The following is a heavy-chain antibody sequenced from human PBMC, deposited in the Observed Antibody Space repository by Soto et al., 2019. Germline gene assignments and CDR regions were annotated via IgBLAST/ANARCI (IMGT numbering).Heavy chain of an antibody. Sequence: QVQLQESGPGLVKPSQTLSLTCTVSGGSISSGGYYWSWIRQHPGKGLEWSGYIYYSGSTYYNPSLKSLVTISVDTSKNQFSLKLSSVTAADTAVYYCARDLGGYDWDFYGMDVWGQGTTVTVSS. CDR2: IYYSGST. CDR3: ARDLGGYDWDFYGMDV. V-gene: IGHV4-31*01. D-gene: IGHD5-12*01. CDR1: GGSISSGGYY. J-gene: IGHJ6*02.